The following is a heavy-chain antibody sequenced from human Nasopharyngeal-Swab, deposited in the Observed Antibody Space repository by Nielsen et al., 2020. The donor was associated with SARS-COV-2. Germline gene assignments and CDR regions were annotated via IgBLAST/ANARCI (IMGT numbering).Heavy chain of an antibody. CDR3: ARVKGIAAANYYYGMDV. D-gene: IGHD6-13*01. CDR2: IYYSGST. J-gene: IGHJ6*02. Sequence: GSLRLSCTVSGGSISSYYWSWIRQPPGKGLEWIGYIYYSGSTNYNPSLKSRVTISVDTSKNQFSLKLSSVTAADTAVYYCARVKGIAAANYYYGMDVWGQGTTVTVSS. V-gene: IGHV4-59*13. CDR1: GGSISSYY.